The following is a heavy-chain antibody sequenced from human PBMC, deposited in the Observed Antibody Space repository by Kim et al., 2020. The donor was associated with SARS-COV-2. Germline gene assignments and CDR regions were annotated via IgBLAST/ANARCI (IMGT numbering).Heavy chain of an antibody. V-gene: IGHV1-69*13. J-gene: IGHJ6*02. CDR3: ASLGESRGYSGYGLKPYYYYGMDV. CDR1: GGTFSSYA. Sequence: SVKVSCKASGGTFSSYAISWVRQAPGQGLEWMGGIIPIFGTANYAQKFQGRVTITADESTSTAYMELSSLRSEDTAVYYCASLGESRGYSGYGLKPYYYYGMDVWGQGTTVTVSS. CDR2: IIPIFGTA. D-gene: IGHD5-12*01.